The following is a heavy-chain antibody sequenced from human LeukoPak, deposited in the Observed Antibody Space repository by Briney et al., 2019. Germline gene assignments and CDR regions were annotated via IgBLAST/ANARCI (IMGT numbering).Heavy chain of an antibody. J-gene: IGHJ4*02. D-gene: IGHD1-26*01. CDR1: GGSFSGYC. CDR2: INHSGST. V-gene: IGHV4-34*01. Sequence: PSETLSLTCAVYGGSFSGYCWSWIRQPPGKGLEWIGEINHSGSTNYNPSLKSRVTISVDTSKNQFSLKLSSVTAADTAVYYCARETGVTTEYYFDYWGQGTLVTVSS. CDR3: ARETGVTTEYYFDY.